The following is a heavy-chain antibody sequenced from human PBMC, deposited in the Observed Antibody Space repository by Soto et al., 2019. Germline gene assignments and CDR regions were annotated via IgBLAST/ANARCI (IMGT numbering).Heavy chain of an antibody. V-gene: IGHV1-24*01. Sequence: AAVKVSCKVSGYTLTELSMHWVRQAPGKGLEWMGGFDPEDGETIYAQKFQGRVTMTEDTSTDTVYMELSSLRSEDTAVYYCATDVHMVASTQAYAICRQGTMLTVS. CDR3: ATDVHMVASTQAYAI. D-gene: IGHD2-15*01. CDR2: FDPEDGET. J-gene: IGHJ3*02. CDR1: GYTLTELS.